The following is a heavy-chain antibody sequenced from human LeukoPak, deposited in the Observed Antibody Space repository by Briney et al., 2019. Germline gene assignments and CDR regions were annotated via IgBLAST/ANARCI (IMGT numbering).Heavy chain of an antibody. CDR3: ASLGVDTATAAGDY. CDR1: GGSISSGGYY. Sequence: PSETLSLTCTVSGGSISSGGYYWSWIRQPPGKGLEWIGYIYHSGSTYYNPSLKSRVTISVDRSKNQFSLKLSSVTAADTAVYYCASLGVDTATAAGDYWGQGTLVTVSS. V-gene: IGHV4-30-2*01. J-gene: IGHJ4*02. CDR2: IYHSGST. D-gene: IGHD5-18*01.